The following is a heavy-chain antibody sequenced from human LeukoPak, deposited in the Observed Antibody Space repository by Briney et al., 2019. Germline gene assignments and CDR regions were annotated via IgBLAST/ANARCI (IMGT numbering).Heavy chain of an antibody. Sequence: SETLSLTCTVSGDSISSGFYFWGWIRQPPGKGLEWIGEISYSGNAYYNPSLKSRVTISMDTSKNQFSLNLNSVTASDTAVYFRARRSPLGAVTPAHYYDYWGPGTLVTVSS. CDR3: ARRSPLGAVTPAHYYDY. CDR2: ISYSGNA. CDR1: GDSISSGFYF. V-gene: IGHV4-39*01. J-gene: IGHJ4*02. D-gene: IGHD4-17*01.